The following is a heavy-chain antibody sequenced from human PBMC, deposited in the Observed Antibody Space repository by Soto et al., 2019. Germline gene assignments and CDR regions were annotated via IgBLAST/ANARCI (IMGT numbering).Heavy chain of an antibody. V-gene: IGHV3-7*01. Sequence: PGGSLRLSCATSGFSFTTFWMTWVRQAPGKGLEWVANINPDGSEKYYAESTQGRFSVSRDNYKKSLYLEMNSLRVEDTAVYYCARTLKCSHGSGTSPDYWGQGALVTVS. CDR3: ARTLKCSHGSGTSPDY. CDR2: INPDGSEK. D-gene: IGHD3-10*01. CDR1: GFSFTTFW. J-gene: IGHJ4*02.